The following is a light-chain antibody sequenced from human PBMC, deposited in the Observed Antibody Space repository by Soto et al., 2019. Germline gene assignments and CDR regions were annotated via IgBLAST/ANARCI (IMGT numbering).Light chain of an antibody. CDR1: QGVSRY. CDR2: AAS. Sequence: IQLTQSPSSLSASVGDSVTITCRASQGVSRYLSWYQQKPGRAPILLISAASTLRSGVPARFSGSGSGTDFTLSITSLQPEDFATYYCQQLNTYPVTFGRGTKVEIK. J-gene: IGKJ4*01. CDR3: QQLNTYPVT. V-gene: IGKV1-9*01.